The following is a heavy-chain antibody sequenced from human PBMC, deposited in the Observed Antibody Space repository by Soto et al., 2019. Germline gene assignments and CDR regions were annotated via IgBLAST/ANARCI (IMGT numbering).Heavy chain of an antibody. CDR2: IIPIFGTA. D-gene: IGHD2-15*01. CDR3: AREGFCSSGSCALYSHDYFGMDV. J-gene: IGHJ6*02. CDR1: GGTFSSYA. Sequence: SVKVSCKASGGTFSSYAISWVRQAPGQGLEWMGGIIPIFGTANYAQKFQGRVTITADESTSTAYMELRSLTSDDTALYYCAREGFCSSGSCALYSHDYFGMDVWG. V-gene: IGHV1-69*13.